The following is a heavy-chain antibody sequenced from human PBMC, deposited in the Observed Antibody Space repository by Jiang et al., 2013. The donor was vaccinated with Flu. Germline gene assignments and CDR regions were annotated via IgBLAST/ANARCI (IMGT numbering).Heavy chain of an antibody. Sequence: GLVKPSETLSLTCTVSGDSISTYYWSWLRQPAGKRLEWIGRVYSSGSTNYNPSLKSRLTMSLDTSKNQFSLQLSSVTAADTAVYYCARTLPITLVVTPDASLIWGQGTMVTVSS. D-gene: IGHD2-2*01. J-gene: IGHJ3*02. CDR1: GDSISTYY. V-gene: IGHV4-4*07. CDR2: VYSSGST. CDR3: ARTLPITLVVTPDASLI.